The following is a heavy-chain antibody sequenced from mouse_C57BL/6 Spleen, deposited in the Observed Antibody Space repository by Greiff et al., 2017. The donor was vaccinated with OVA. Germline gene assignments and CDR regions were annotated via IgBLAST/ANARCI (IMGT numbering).Heavy chain of an antibody. CDR1: GYAFSRSW. Sequence: VQLQESGPELVKPGASVKISCKASGYAFSRSWMTWVTQRPGTGLAWIGRIYPGDGDTNYNGKFKGKATLTADKSSSTAYMQLSSLTSEDSAVYFCAREDSSGPDYFDYWGQGTTLTVSS. CDR2: IYPGDGDT. J-gene: IGHJ2*01. V-gene: IGHV1-82*01. D-gene: IGHD3-2*02. CDR3: AREDSSGPDYFDY.